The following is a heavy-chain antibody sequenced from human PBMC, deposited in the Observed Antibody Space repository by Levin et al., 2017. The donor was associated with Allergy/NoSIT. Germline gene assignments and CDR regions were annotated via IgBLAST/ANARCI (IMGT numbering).Heavy chain of an antibody. D-gene: IGHD3-3*01. CDR1: GFTFSSYE. V-gene: IGHV3-48*03. J-gene: IGHJ4*02. Sequence: LSLTCAASGFTFSSYEMNWVCRAPGKGLEWVSYISSTGSTIYSADSVKGRFTISRDNAKNSLYLHMNSLRAEDTAVYYCARQLGNFWSGYNYFDYWGQGTLVTVSS. CDR2: ISSTGSTI. CDR3: ARQLGNFWSGYNYFDY.